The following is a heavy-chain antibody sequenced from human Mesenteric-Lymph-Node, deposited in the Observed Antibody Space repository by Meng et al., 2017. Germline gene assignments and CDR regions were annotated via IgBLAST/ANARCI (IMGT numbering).Heavy chain of an antibody. J-gene: IGHJ4*02. D-gene: IGHD6-13*01. CDR3: ATSSAAAGHD. CDR2: ISSSSSYI. Sequence: GESLKISCAASGFTFSSYSMNWVRQAPGKGLEWVSSISSSSSYIYYADSVKGRFTISRDNAKNSLYPQMNSLRADDTALYYCATSSAAAGHDWGQGTLVTVSS. V-gene: IGHV3-21*01. CDR1: GFTFSSYS.